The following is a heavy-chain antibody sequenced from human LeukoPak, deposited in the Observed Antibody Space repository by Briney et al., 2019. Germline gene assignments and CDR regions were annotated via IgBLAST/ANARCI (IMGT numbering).Heavy chain of an antibody. V-gene: IGHV4-4*02. D-gene: IGHD2-21*02. Sequence: SETLSLTCAVSGGSISSSNWWSWVRQPPGKGLEWIGEIYHSGSTNYNPSLKSRVTISVDKSKNQFSLKLSSVTAADTAVYYCARVPSAYCGGDCYSGWFDPWGQGTLVTVSS. CDR3: ARVPSAYCGGDCYSGWFDP. CDR2: IYHSGST. J-gene: IGHJ5*02. CDR1: GGSISSSNW.